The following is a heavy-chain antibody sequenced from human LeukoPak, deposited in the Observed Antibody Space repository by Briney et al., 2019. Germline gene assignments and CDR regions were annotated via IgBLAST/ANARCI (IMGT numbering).Heavy chain of an antibody. CDR2: IIPILGIA. Sequence: GASVKVSCKASGGTFSSYAISWLRQAPGQGLEWMGRIIPILGIANYAQKFQGRVTITADKSTSTAYMELSSLRSEDTAVYYCASFDDYGDYVVYWGQGTLVTVSS. V-gene: IGHV1-69*04. CDR3: ASFDDYGDYVVY. D-gene: IGHD4-17*01. J-gene: IGHJ4*02. CDR1: GGTFSSYA.